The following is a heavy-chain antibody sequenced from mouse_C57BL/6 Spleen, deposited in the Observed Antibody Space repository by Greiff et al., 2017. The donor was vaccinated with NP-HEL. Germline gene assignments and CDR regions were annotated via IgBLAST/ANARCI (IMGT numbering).Heavy chain of an antibody. CDR1: GYTFTDYE. J-gene: IGHJ2*01. V-gene: IGHV1-15*01. CDR2: IDPETGGT. CDR3: TRDYCNYLYYVDY. Sequence: VQLQQSGAELVRPGASVTLSCKASGYTFTDYEMHWVKQTPVHGLEWIGAIDPETGGTAYNQKFKGKAILTADKSSSTAYMELRSLTSEDSAVYYCTRDYCNYLYYVDYWGQGTTLTVSS. D-gene: IGHD2-1*01.